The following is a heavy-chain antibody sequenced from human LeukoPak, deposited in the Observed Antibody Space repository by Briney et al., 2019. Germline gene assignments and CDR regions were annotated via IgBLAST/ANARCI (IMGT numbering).Heavy chain of an antibody. CDR3: ARGPLSRPFDY. CDR2: IKQDGSDK. CDR1: GFTFSSSW. D-gene: IGHD2-15*01. Sequence: GESLRLSCTASGFTFSSSWMSWVRQGPGKGLEWVANIKQDGSDKYYVDSVKGRFTISRDNAKNSLYLQMDSLRAGDTAVYYCARGPLSRPFDYWGQGTLVTVSS. J-gene: IGHJ4*02. V-gene: IGHV3-7*05.